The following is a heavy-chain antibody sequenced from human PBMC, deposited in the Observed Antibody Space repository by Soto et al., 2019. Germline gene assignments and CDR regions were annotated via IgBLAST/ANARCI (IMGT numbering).Heavy chain of an antibody. D-gene: IGHD2-15*01. Sequence: GASVKVSCKASGYTFTGYYMHWLRQAPGQGLEWMGWINPNSGGTNYAQKFQGWVTMTRDTSISTAYMELSRLRSDDTAVYYCARGGGACSTPLAPCGPGDMDVWGQGTTVTVSS. J-gene: IGHJ6*02. CDR3: ARGGGACSTPLAPCGPGDMDV. CDR1: GYTFTGYY. CDR2: INPNSGGT. V-gene: IGHV1-2*04.